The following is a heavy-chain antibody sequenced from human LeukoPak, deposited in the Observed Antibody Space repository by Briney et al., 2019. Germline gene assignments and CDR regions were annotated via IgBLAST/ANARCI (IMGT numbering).Heavy chain of an antibody. V-gene: IGHV3-23*01. CDR3: AKDEADYYYYYYMDV. Sequence: GGSLRLSCAASGFTVSGYSMSWVRQAPGKGLEWVSAISGSGSYTDYADSVKGRFTISKDNSKNTLYMRMSSLRAEDTAVYYCAKDEADYYYYYYMDVWGKGTTVTVSS. CDR1: GFTVSGYS. CDR2: ISGSGSYT. J-gene: IGHJ6*03.